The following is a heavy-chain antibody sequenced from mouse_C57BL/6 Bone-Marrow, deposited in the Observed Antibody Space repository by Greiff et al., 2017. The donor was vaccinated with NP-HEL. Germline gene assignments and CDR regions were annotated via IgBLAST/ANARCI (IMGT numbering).Heavy chain of an antibody. J-gene: IGHJ4*01. D-gene: IGHD2-5*01. V-gene: IGHV5-6*01. CDR3: ARQRDYSNYDYAMDY. Sequence: EVHLVESGGDLVKPGGSLKLSCAASGFTFSSYGMSWVRQTPDKRLEWVATISSGGSYTYYPDSVKGRFTISRDNAKNTLYLQMSSLKSEDTAMYYCARQRDYSNYDYAMDYWGQGTSVTVSS. CDR1: GFTFSSYG. CDR2: ISSGGSYT.